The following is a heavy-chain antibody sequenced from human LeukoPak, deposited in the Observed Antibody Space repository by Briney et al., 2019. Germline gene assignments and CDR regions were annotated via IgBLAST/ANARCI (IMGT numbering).Heavy chain of an antibody. CDR3: ARAYYYDSSGYEVGFDY. CDR1: GYTFTSYY. J-gene: IGHJ4*02. D-gene: IGHD3-22*01. CDR2: INPSGGST. V-gene: IGHV1-46*01. Sequence: GASVKVSCKTSGYTFTSYYMHWVRQAPGQGLEWMGIINPSGGSTSYAQKFQGRVTITADESTSTAYMELSSLRSEDTAVYYCARAYYYDSSGYEVGFDYWGQGTLVTVSS.